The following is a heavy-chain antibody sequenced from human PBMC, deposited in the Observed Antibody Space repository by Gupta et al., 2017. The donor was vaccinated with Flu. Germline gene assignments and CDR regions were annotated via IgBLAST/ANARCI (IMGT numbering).Heavy chain of an antibody. V-gene: IGHV2-5*04. CDR3: VSGDPNRFEYNLGYLENPFDI. Sequence: QITLKESGPTLVKPTQTLTLGWIRQPPGKALAWLALIYFNDDKRYSPSLRSRLTITKDTSKNQVVLRMTNVDPVDTATYYCVSGDPNRFEYNLGYLENPFDIWGQGTMVTVSS. D-gene: IGHD5-18*01. CDR2: IYFNDDK. J-gene: IGHJ3*02.